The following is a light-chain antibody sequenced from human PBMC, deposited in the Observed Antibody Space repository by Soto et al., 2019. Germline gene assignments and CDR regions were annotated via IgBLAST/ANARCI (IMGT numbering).Light chain of an antibody. CDR2: DAS. Sequence: EIVLTQSPGTLSLSPGERATLSCRASPSVTNYLAWYQQKPGQAPRLLIHDASHRATGIPDRFSGSGSGTDFTLTISRLEPEDFAVYHCQQYGSSPWTFGQGTKVDIK. V-gene: IGKV3-20*01. CDR1: PSVTNY. CDR3: QQYGSSPWT. J-gene: IGKJ1*01.